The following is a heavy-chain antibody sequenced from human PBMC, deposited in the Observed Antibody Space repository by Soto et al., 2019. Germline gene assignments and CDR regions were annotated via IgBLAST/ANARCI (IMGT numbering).Heavy chain of an antibody. J-gene: IGHJ4*02. V-gene: IGHV3-7*01. D-gene: IGHD6-25*01. CDR1: GFTFSSYW. CDR2: IKQDGSEK. Sequence: DVQLVESGGGLVQPGGSLRLSCTASGFTFSSYWMSWVRQAPGKGLEWVANIKQDGSEKYYVDSVNGRFTISRDNAKNSLYVQMNSLRAEDTAVYYCAREKRANGYFDYWGQGTLVTVSS. CDR3: AREKRANGYFDY.